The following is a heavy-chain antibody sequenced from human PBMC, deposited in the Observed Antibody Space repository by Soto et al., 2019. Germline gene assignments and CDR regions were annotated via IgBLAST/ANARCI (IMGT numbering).Heavy chain of an antibody. V-gene: IGHV4-39*01. D-gene: IGHD3-9*01. J-gene: IGHJ4*02. CDR2: IYYSGST. CDR3: ARQGPDYDILTGYYTPSYYFDY. Sequence: PSETLSLTCTVSGGSISSSSYYWGWIRQPPGKGLEWIGGIYYSGSTYYNPSLKSRVTISVDTSKNQFSLKLSSVTAADTAVYYCARQGPDYDILTGYYTPSYYFDYWGQGTLVTVSS. CDR1: GGSISSSSYY.